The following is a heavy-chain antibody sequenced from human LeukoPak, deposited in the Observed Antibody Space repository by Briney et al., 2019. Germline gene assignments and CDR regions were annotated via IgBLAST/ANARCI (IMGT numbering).Heavy chain of an antibody. V-gene: IGHV4-59*12. D-gene: IGHD2-21*02. CDR2: IYYSGST. J-gene: IGHJ5*02. Sequence: PSETLSLTCTVSGGSISSYYWSWIRQPPGKGLEWIGYIYYSGSTNYNPSLKSRVTMSVDTSKNQFSLKLSSVTAADTAVYYCARGVTPANWFDPWGQGTLVTVSS. CDR1: GGSISSYY. CDR3: ARGVTPANWFDP.